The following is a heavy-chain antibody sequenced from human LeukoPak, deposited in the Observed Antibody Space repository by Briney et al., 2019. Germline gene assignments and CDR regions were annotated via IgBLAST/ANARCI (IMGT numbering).Heavy chain of an antibody. D-gene: IGHD1-26*01. CDR2: INHSGST. CDR1: GGSFSGYY. J-gene: IGHJ5*02. CDR3: ARARSGSYRWFDP. V-gene: IGHV4-34*01. Sequence: SETLSLTCAVYGGSFSGYYWSWIRQPPGKGLEWIGEINHSGSTNYNPSLKSRVTISVDTSKNQFSLKLSSVTAADTAVYYCARARSGSYRWFDPWGQGTLVTVSS.